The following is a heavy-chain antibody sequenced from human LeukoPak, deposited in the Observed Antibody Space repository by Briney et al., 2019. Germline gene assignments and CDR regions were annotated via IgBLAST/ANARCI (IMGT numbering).Heavy chain of an antibody. V-gene: IGHV1-2*06. CDR2: INPNSGGT. CDR3: ARRYCSGGSCYPDY. Sequence: ASVKVSCKASGYTFTGYYVYWVRQAPGQGLEWMGRINPNSGGTNYAQKFQGRVTMTRDTSISTAYMELSRLRSDGTAVYYCARRYCSGGSCYPDYWGQGTLVTVSS. J-gene: IGHJ4*02. CDR1: GYTFTGYY. D-gene: IGHD2-15*01.